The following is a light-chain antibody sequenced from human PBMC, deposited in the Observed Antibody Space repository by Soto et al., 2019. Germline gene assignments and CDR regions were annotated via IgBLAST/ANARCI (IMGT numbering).Light chain of an antibody. CDR1: QSVTTN. J-gene: IGKJ5*01. CDR3: QQRHMWPIT. Sequence: EIVLTQSPGTLSLSPGEQATLSCRASQSVTTNFAWYQQKSGQSPRLLIYDASNRATGIPPRFSGSGSGTDFTLTISNLEPEDSAVYYCQQRHMWPITFGQGTRLEIK. CDR2: DAS. V-gene: IGKV3-11*01.